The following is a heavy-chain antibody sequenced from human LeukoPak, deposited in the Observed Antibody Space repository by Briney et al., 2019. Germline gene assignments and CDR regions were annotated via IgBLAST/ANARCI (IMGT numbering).Heavy chain of an antibody. V-gene: IGHV4-39*01. CDR3: ASALEMATEEANWFDP. CDR2: IYYSGST. CDR1: GGSISSSSYY. Sequence: PSETLSLTCTVSGGSISSSSYYWGWIRQPPGKGLEWIGSIYYSGSTYHNPSLKSRVTISVDTSKNQFSLKLSSVTAADTAVYYCASALEMATEEANWFDPRGQGTLVTVSS. D-gene: IGHD5-24*01. J-gene: IGHJ5*02.